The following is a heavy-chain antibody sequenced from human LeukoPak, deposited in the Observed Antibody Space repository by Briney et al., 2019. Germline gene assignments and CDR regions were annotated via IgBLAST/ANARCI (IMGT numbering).Heavy chain of an antibody. CDR1: GYTFTSHH. V-gene: IGHV1-8*01. D-gene: IGHD7-27*01. J-gene: IGHJ4*02. CDR2: MNPNSGNT. Sequence: ASVKVSCKASGYTFTSHHINWVRQAAGQGLEWMGWMNPNSGNTAYAQKFQGRVTMTWDSSINTAYMELDSLRSDGTAVYYCARGRPTNLGGIYWGQGSLVSVSP. CDR3: ARGRPTNLGGIY.